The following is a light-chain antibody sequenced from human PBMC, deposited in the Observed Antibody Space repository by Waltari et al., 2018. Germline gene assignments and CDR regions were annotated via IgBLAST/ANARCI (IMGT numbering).Light chain of an antibody. CDR1: SGHSSNI. V-gene: IGLV4-69*01. Sequence: QLVLTQSPSASASLGASVKLTCTLSSGHSSNIIAWHQQQPEKGPRYLMKVNRDGSHSKGDGIPDRFSGSSSGAERYLTISNLQSEDEADYFCQTGGHGTWVFGGGTKLTVL. CDR2: VNRDGSH. CDR3: QTGGHGTWV. J-gene: IGLJ3*02.